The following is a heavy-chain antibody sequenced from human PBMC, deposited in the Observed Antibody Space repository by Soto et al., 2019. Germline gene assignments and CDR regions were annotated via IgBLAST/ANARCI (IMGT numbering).Heavy chain of an antibody. CDR1: EDSISSYP. J-gene: IGHJ6*02. CDR3: ASSNNRQWYHNAMDF. Sequence: QVQLAQSGTEVMQPASSVKVSCTASEDSISSYPVSWVRQAPGQVLKCMGEIVPMFGSLKYAQRFQDRVTISAHKSTTAAYLQLSSLRSEGTAVYYCASSNNRQWYHNAMDFWGQGTTVIVSS. CDR2: IVPMFGSL. D-gene: IGHD2-2*01. V-gene: IGHV1-69*06.